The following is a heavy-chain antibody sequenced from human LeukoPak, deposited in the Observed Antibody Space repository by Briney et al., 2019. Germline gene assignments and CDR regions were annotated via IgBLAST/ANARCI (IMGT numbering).Heavy chain of an antibody. Sequence: GGSLRLSCAASGFTFRNYAIHWVRQAPGKGLEWVAVISSDGTNKNYADSVKGRFTISRDKAKNTVYLQVNSLRSEDTAVYYCARDPVTTWGYFDYWGQGTLVTVSS. CDR1: GFTFRNYA. J-gene: IGHJ4*02. V-gene: IGHV3-30-3*01. CDR3: ARDPVTTWGYFDY. D-gene: IGHD4-17*01. CDR2: ISSDGTNK.